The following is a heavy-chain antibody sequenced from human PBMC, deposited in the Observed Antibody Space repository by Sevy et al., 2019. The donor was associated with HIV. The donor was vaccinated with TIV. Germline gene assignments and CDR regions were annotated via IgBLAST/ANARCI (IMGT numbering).Heavy chain of an antibody. D-gene: IGHD2-15*01. V-gene: IGHV3-23*01. CDR1: GFTFSSYA. CDR3: AKEGGGYCSGGSCYWIYYYYGMDV. J-gene: IGHJ6*02. CDR2: ISGSGGST. Sequence: GGSLRLSCAASGFTFSSYAMSWVRQAPGKGLGWVSAISGSGGSTYYADSVKGRFTISRDNSKNTLYRQMNSLRAEETAVYYCAKEGGGYCSGGSCYWIYYYYGMDVWGQGTTVTVSS.